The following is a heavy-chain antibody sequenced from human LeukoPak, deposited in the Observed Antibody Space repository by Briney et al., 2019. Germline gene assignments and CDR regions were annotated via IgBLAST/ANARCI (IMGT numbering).Heavy chain of an antibody. CDR3: AILAQNGVVVPT. J-gene: IGHJ5*02. Sequence: QPGGSLRLSCAAAGFTFSTYALSWVRQAPGKGLEWVSTIVANAGTTYYADSVKGRFTISRDNSKNTLYLQMNSLRAEDTAVYYCAILAQNGVVVPTWGQGTLVTVSS. V-gene: IGHV3-23*01. D-gene: IGHD2-21*01. CDR1: GFTFSTYA. CDR2: IVANAGTT.